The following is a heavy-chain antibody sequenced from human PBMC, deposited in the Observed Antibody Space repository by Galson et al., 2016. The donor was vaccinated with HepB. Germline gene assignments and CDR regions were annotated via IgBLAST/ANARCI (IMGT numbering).Heavy chain of an antibody. CDR2: ITAGSGDT. J-gene: IGHJ4*02. D-gene: IGHD3-9*01. CDR3: ARDLPDLLTGYYLAY. V-gene: IGHV1-3*01. CDR1: GYRFSNFA. Sequence: SVKVSCKASGYRFSNFAMHWVRQAPGQRLEWMGCITAGSGDTKFSQKFKGRVTITRDTSATTAYMELSSLKSEDTAVYYCARDLPDLLTGYYLAYWGQGTLVTVSS.